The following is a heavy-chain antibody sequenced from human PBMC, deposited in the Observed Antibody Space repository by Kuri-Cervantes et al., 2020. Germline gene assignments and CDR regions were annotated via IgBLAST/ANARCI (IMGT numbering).Heavy chain of an antibody. Sequence: SETLSLTCTVSGGSISSGSYYWSWIRQPAGKGLEWIGRIYTSGSTNYNPSLKSRVTISVDTSKNQFSLKLSSVTAADTAVYYCARKRSNSYGLSAFDIWGQGTMVTVSS. V-gene: IGHV4-61*02. CDR3: ARKRSNSYGLSAFDI. CDR2: IYTSGST. CDR1: GGSISSGSYY. D-gene: IGHD5-18*01. J-gene: IGHJ3*02.